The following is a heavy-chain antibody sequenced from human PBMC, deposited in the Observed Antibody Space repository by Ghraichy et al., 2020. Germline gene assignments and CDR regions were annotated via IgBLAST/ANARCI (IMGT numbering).Heavy chain of an antibody. CDR2: INHSGST. V-gene: IGHV4-34*01. Sequence: GSLRLSCAVYGGSFSGYYWSWIRQPPGKGLEWIGEINHSGSTNYNPSLKSRVTISVDTSKNQFSLKLSSVTTADTAVYYCARALSQVWGSLKPFDYWGQGTLVTVSS. CDR1: GGSFSGYY. CDR3: ARALSQVWGSLKPFDY. J-gene: IGHJ4*02. D-gene: IGHD3-16*01.